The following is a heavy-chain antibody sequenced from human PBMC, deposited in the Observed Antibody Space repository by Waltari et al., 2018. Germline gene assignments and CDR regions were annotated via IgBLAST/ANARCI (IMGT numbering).Heavy chain of an antibody. D-gene: IGHD3-10*01. Sequence: QVQLQQWGAGRLEPSETLSLTCAVYGGSFSGSYWSWIRQPPGKGLEWIGEINHSGSTNYNPSLKSRVTISVDTSKNQFSLKLSSVTAADTAVYYCARTSRVRGVIGGYYFDYWGQGTLVTVSS. CDR2: INHSGST. V-gene: IGHV4-34*01. CDR3: ARTSRVRGVIGGYYFDY. CDR1: GGSFSGSY. J-gene: IGHJ4*02.